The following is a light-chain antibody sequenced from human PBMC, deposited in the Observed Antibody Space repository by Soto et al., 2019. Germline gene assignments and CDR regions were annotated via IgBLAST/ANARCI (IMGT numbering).Light chain of an antibody. J-gene: IGLJ7*01. CDR2: GNS. Sequence: QSVLTQPPSVSGAPGQRVTISCTGSISNIGAGYDVHWYQQLPGTAPKLLIYGNSNRPSGVPDRFSGSKSGTSASLAITGLQAEDEADYYCQSYDSGLSGSLFGGGTQLTVL. CDR1: ISNIGAGYD. CDR3: QSYDSGLSGSL. V-gene: IGLV1-40*01.